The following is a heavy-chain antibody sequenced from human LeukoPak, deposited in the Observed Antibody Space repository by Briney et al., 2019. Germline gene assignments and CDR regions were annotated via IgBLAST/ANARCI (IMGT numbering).Heavy chain of an antibody. CDR2: IYTSGST. V-gene: IGHV4-4*09. Sequence: SETLSLTCTVSGGSISSYYWSWIRQPPGKGLEWIGYIYTSGSTNYNPSLKSRVTISVDTSKNQFSLKLSSVTAADTAVYYCARLDSPTWDVVVPAARQNRAVCYYYYMDVWGKGTTVTVSS. CDR3: ARLDSPTWDVVVPAARQNRAVCYYYYMDV. CDR1: GGSISSYY. D-gene: IGHD2-2*01. J-gene: IGHJ6*03.